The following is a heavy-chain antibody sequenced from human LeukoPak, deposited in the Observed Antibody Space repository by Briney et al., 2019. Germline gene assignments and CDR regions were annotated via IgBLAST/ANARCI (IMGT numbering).Heavy chain of an antibody. CDR2: INTNTGNP. CDR3: ARDPSPVSSYYYYYMDV. J-gene: IGHJ6*03. Sequence: ASVKVSCKASGYTFTSYAMNWVRQAPGQGLEWMGWINTNTGNPTYAQGFTGRFVFSLDTSVSTAYLQISSLKAEDTAVYYCARDPSPVSSYYYYYMDVWGKGTTVTVSS. V-gene: IGHV7-4-1*02. CDR1: GYTFTSYA. D-gene: IGHD5/OR15-5a*01.